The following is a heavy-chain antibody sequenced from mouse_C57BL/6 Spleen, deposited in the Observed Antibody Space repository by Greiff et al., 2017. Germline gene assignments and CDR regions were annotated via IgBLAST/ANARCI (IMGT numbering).Heavy chain of an antibody. V-gene: IGHV5-9*01. CDR2: ISGGGGNT. J-gene: IGHJ2*01. D-gene: IGHD1-1*01. CDR3: ARYYGSRYYFDY. CDR1: GFTFSSYT. Sequence: EVQRVESGGGLVKPGGSLKLSCAASGFTFSSYTMSWVRQTPEKRLEWVATISGGGGNTYYPDSVKGRFTISRDNAKNTLYLQMSSLRSEDTALYYCARYYGSRYYFDYWGQGTTLTVSS.